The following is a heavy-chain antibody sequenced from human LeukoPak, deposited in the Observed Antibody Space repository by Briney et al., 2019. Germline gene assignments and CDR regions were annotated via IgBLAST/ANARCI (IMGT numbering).Heavy chain of an antibody. CDR2: IYYSGST. CDR3: AREVYFDL. J-gene: IGHJ2*01. V-gene: IGHV4-39*07. Sequence: PSETLSLTCTVSGGSISSSSYSWGWIRQPPGKGLEWIGSIYYSGSTNYNPSLKSRVTISVDTSKNQFSLKLSSVTAADTAMYYCAREVYFDLWGRGTLVTVSS. CDR1: GGSISSSSYS.